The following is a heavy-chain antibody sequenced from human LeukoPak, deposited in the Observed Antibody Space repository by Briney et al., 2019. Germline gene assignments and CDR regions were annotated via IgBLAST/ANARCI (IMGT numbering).Heavy chain of an antibody. D-gene: IGHD5-18*01. V-gene: IGHV1-46*01. CDR1: GYTFTSYY. J-gene: IGHJ5*02. Sequence: GASVKVSCKASGYTFTSYYIHRVRQAPGQGLEWMGVISPSAGSTGYAQKFRGRVTMTKDTSTSTVYMELSSLRFEDTAVYYCARGIQIWTQDPPLLGWFDPWGQGTLVTVSS. CDR2: ISPSAGST. CDR3: ARGIQIWTQDPPLLGWFDP.